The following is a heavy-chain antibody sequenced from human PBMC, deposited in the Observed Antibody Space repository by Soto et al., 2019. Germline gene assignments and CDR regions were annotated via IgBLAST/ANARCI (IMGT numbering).Heavy chain of an antibody. J-gene: IGHJ5*02. D-gene: IGHD2-21*02. CDR1: GGTVASSHW. Sequence: QVQLQESGPRLVKPSGSLSLTCGVSGGTVASSHWWSWVRQSPSRGLEWIGNVYHTGDTNFNPSLRSRVPFSVDKSNNQFSLRLTSLTAADTAVYFCAREIVTAGGNNYFDPWGPGTLVTVSS. CDR3: AREIVTAGGNNYFDP. V-gene: IGHV4-4*02. CDR2: VYHTGDT.